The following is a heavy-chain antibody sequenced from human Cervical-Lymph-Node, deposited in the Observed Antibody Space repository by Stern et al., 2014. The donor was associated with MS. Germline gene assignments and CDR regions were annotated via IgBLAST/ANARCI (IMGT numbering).Heavy chain of an antibody. CDR3: ASLSTTVRTVFFDY. CDR1: GYTFTKYA. Sequence: VQLVESGAEVRNPGASVKVSCKASGYTFTKYAIHWVRQAPGQRLEWMGWINTARGKTKYSERFQDRVTLTRYTSAIISYMELTNLTSEAMAIYYCASLSTTVRTVFFDYWGQGTLVTVSS. J-gene: IGHJ4*01. CDR2: INTARGKT. D-gene: IGHD4-17*01. V-gene: IGHV1-3*04.